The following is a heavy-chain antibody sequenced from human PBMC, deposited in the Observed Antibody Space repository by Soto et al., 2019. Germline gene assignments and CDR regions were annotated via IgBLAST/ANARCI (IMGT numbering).Heavy chain of an antibody. CDR1: GESFIGYY. D-gene: IGHD5-12*01. CDR2: INHRGST. CDR3: ARTDIVTTNWFDP. V-gene: IGHV4-34*02. Sequence: QVHLQQWGAGLLKPSETLSLTCAVYGESFIGYYWTWIRQPPGKGLEWIGEINHRGSTNYNPSLKSRVTISIVPSKNQFSLKLSSVPAADTSVYYCARTDIVTTNWFDPWGQGTLVTVSS. J-gene: IGHJ5*02.